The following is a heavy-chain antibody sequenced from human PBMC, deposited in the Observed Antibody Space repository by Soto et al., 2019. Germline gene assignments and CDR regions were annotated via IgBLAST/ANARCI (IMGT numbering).Heavy chain of an antibody. Sequence: PGGSLRLSCAASGFTFSSYAMSWVRQAPGKGLEWVSAISGTGDSTYYADSVKGRFTISRDNSKNTLYLQINSLRAEDTAVYYCAKDRDSSGYCYRNYWGQGTLVTVSS. V-gene: IGHV3-23*01. CDR2: ISGTGDST. J-gene: IGHJ4*02. CDR3: AKDRDSSGYCYRNY. D-gene: IGHD3-22*01. CDR1: GFTFSSYA.